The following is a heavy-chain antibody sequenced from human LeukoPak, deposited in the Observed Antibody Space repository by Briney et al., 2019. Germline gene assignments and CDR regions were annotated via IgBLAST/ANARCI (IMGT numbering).Heavy chain of an antibody. CDR3: ARDLSCTSTSCYGYYYYYYMDV. J-gene: IGHJ6*03. D-gene: IGHD2-2*01. V-gene: IGHV4-61*02. Sequence: SETLSLTCTVSGGSISSGSYYWSWIRQPAGKGLEWIGRIYTSGSANYNPSLKRRVTISVDTSKNQFSLKLSSVTAVDTPVYYCARDLSCTSTSCYGYYYYYYMDVWGKGTTVTVSS. CDR2: IYTSGSA. CDR1: GGSISSGSYY.